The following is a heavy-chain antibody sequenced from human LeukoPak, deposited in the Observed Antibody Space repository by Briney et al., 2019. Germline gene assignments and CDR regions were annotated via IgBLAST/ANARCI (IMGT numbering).Heavy chain of an antibody. D-gene: IGHD2-15*01. V-gene: IGHV4-34*01. Sequence: SETLSLTCAVYGGSFSGYYWSWIRQPPGKGLEWIGEINHSGSTNYNPSLKSRVTISVATSKNQFSLKLSSVTAADTAVYYSARTGGGDCSGGSCQNFDYWGQGTLVTVSS. CDR3: ARTGGGDCSGGSCQNFDY. CDR1: GGSFSGYY. J-gene: IGHJ4*02. CDR2: INHSGST.